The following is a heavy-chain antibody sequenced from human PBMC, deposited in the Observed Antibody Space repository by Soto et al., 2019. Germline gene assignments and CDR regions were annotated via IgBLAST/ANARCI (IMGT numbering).Heavy chain of an antibody. Sequence: ASVKVSCKASGYTFTSYGISWVRQAPGQGLEWMGWISAYNGNTNYAQKLQGRVTMTTDTSTSTAYMELGSLRSDDTAVYYCARDCSSTSCYGGWYYYGMDVWGQGTTVTVYS. CDR1: GYTFTSYG. V-gene: IGHV1-18*04. CDR2: ISAYNGNT. J-gene: IGHJ6*02. CDR3: ARDCSSTSCYGGWYYYGMDV. D-gene: IGHD2-2*01.